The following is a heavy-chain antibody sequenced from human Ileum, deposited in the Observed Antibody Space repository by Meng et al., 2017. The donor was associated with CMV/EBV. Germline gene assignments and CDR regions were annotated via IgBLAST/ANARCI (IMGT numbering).Heavy chain of an antibody. D-gene: IGHD1-26*01. CDR2: MNPNSGNT. Sequence: KASGYTCTSYDINWVRQATGQGLEWMGWMNPNSGNTGYAQKFQGRVTITRNTSISTAYMELSSLRSEDTAVYYCAREGSGSYQLGWDPWGQGTLVTVSS. CDR1: GYTCTSYD. V-gene: IGHV1-8*03. CDR3: AREGSGSYQLGWDP. J-gene: IGHJ5*02.